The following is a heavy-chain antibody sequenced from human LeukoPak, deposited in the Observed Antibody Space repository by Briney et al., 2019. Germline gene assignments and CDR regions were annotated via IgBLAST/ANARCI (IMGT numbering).Heavy chain of an antibody. V-gene: IGHV1-2*02. CDR3: ARDLGYNWNDGGFDY. J-gene: IGHJ4*02. D-gene: IGHD1-1*01. Sequence: GASVKVSCRASGYTFTGYYMHWVRQAPGQGLEWMGWINPNSGGTNYAQKFQGRVTMTRDTSISTAYMERSRRRSDDTAVYYCARDLGYNWNDGGFDYWGQGTLVTVSS. CDR1: GYTFTGYY. CDR2: INPNSGGT.